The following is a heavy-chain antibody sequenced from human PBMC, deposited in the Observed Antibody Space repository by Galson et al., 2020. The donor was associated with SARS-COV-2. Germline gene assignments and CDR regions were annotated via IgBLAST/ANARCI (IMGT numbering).Heavy chain of an antibody. Sequence: GESLKISCAASGFPFSSYAMSWVRRAPGKGLEWVSIISGGGGKTYYADSVKGRFTISRDKSKNTVFLQMSSLRVEDTATYYCAKDLEEAPYGIDVWGQGTTVTVSS. CDR1: GFPFSSYA. V-gene: IGHV3-23*01. J-gene: IGHJ6*02. CDR2: ISGGGGKT. CDR3: AKDLEEAPYGIDV.